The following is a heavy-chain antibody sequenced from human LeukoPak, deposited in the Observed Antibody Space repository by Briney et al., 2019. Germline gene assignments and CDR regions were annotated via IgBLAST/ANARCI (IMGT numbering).Heavy chain of an antibody. V-gene: IGHV4-59*08. Sequence: TLSLTCTVSGGSISNYYWSWIRQPPGKGLEWMGYIYYSGYTNYNPTLKSRGLISPDTSKNQFSLKLRSVTAAETGVYYCARYFSGAAAPPPFDFWGQGTLVTVS. J-gene: IGHJ4*02. CDR3: ARYFSGAAAPPPFDF. D-gene: IGHD6-13*01. CDR1: GGSISNYY. CDR2: IYYSGYT.